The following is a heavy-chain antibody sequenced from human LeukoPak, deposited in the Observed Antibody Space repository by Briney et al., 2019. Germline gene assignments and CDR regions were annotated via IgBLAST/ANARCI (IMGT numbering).Heavy chain of an antibody. D-gene: IGHD6-19*01. Sequence: GGSLRLSCAAPGFTFTSYSMNWVRQAPGKGLEWVSTISGGGGSTYYADCVKGRFTISRDNSKNTLYLQVNSLRAEDTAVYCCVRGGIAVAGLDAFDIWGQGTVVTVFS. CDR2: ISGGGGST. J-gene: IGHJ3*02. V-gene: IGHV3-23*01. CDR3: VRGGIAVAGLDAFDI. CDR1: GFTFTSYS.